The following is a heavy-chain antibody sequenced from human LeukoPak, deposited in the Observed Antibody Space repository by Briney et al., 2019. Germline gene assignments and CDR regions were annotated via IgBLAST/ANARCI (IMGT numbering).Heavy chain of an antibody. CDR1: GFTFSSYS. Sequence: GGSLRLSCAASGFTFSSYSMNWVRQAPGKGLEWVSYISSSSSTIYYADSVKGRFTISRDNAKSSLYLQMNSLRAEDTAVYYCARDLSLTFLDYWGQGTLVTVSS. CDR3: ARDLSLTFLDY. CDR2: ISSSSSTI. V-gene: IGHV3-48*01. J-gene: IGHJ4*02. D-gene: IGHD1-14*01.